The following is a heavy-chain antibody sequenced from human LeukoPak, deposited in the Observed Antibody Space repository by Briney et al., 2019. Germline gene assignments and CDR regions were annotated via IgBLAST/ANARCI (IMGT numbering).Heavy chain of an antibody. CDR2: IYYSGST. D-gene: IGHD2-15*01. V-gene: IGHV4-30-4*08. CDR1: GGSISSGGYY. CDR3: ARAYCSGGSCYSRASYYYGMDV. Sequence: SETLSLTCTVSGGSISSGGYYWSWIRQHPGKGLEWIGYIYYSGSTYYNPSLKSRVTISVDTSKNQFSLKLSSVTAADTAVYYCARAYCSGGSCYSRASYYYGMDVWGQGTTVTVSS. J-gene: IGHJ6*02.